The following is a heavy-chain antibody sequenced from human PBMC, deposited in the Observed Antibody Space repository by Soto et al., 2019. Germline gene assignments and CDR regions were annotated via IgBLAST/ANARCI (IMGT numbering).Heavy chain of an antibody. CDR2: LNGSGGST. CDR1: GFTFSSYS. V-gene: IGHV3-23*01. Sequence: PGGSLRLSCAASGFTFSSYSMNWVRQAPGKGLEWVSGLNGSGGSTSSADSVKGRFAISRDNSKNTLYLQMNSLRAEDTAVYYCARVSETYYDFWSGYSSRYGMDVWGQGTTVTVSS. CDR3: ARVSETYYDFWSGYSSRYGMDV. J-gene: IGHJ6*02. D-gene: IGHD3-3*01.